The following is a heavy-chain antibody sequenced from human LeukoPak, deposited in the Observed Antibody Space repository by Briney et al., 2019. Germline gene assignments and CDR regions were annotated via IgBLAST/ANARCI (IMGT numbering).Heavy chain of an antibody. CDR2: IYYSGST. J-gene: IGHJ4*02. CDR3: ARVVGKQQLDY. D-gene: IGHD6-13*01. CDR1: GGSISSGGYY. Sequence: SETLSLTCTVSGGSISSGGYYWSWIRQHPGKGLEWIGYIYYSGSTYYNPSLKSRVTISVDTSKDQFSLKLSSVTAADTAVYYCARVVGKQQLDYWGQGTLVTVSS. V-gene: IGHV4-31*03.